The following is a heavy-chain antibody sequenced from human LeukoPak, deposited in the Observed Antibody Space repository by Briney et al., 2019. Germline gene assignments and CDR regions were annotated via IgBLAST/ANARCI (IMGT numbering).Heavy chain of an antibody. CDR1: GDSINSFDW. V-gene: IGHV4-4*02. Sequence: PSETLSLTCAVSGDSINSFDWWSWVRQSPARGLEWIGEIYHSGGTNYNPSPKSRVTISIGKSKNQLSLKLTSVTAADTAVYFCVGNGYYALDSWGQGTLVTVAS. CDR3: VGNGYYALDS. J-gene: IGHJ4*02. D-gene: IGHD2/OR15-2a*01. CDR2: IYHSGGT.